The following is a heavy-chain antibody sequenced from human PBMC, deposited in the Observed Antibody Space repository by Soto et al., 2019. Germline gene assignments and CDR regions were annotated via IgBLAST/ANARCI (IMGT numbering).Heavy chain of an antibody. CDR2: IYWDDDK. J-gene: IGHJ4*02. CDR3: AHYGDYFFDY. V-gene: IGHV2-5*02. Sequence: QITLKESGPTLVKPTQTLTLTCTFSGFSLSTSGVGVGWIRQPPGKALECLALIYWDDDKRYSPSLKSRLTITKDTSKNQLVLTITNMDPVDTATYYRAHYGDYFFDYWGQGTLVTVSS. D-gene: IGHD4-17*01. CDR1: GFSLSTSGVG.